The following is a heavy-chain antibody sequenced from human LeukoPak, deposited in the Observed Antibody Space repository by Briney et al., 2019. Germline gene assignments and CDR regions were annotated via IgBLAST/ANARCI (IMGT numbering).Heavy chain of an antibody. J-gene: IGHJ4*02. CDR1: GYTFTSYD. Sequence: ASAKVSCKASGYTFTSYDINWVRQATGQGLEWMGWMNPNSGNTGYAQKFQGRVTITRNTSISTAYMELSSLRSEDTAVYYCARGRHFAYDSSCYLLWGQGTLVTVSS. V-gene: IGHV1-8*03. D-gene: IGHD3-22*01. CDR2: MNPNSGNT. CDR3: ARGRHFAYDSSCYLL.